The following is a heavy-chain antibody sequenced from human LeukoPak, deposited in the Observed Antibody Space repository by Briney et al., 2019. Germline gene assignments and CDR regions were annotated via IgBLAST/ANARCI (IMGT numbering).Heavy chain of an antibody. V-gene: IGHV1-69*04. D-gene: IGHD3-3*01. CDR3: ARGEQGNNYDFWSGNQILYFDY. CDR2: IIPILGIA. CDR1: GGTFSSYA. J-gene: IGHJ4*02. Sequence: GSSVNVSCKASGGTFSSYAISWVRQAPGQGLEWMGRIIPILGIANYAQKFQGRVTITTDESTSTAYMELSSLRSEDTAVYYCARGEQGNNYDFWSGNQILYFDYWGQGTLVTVSS.